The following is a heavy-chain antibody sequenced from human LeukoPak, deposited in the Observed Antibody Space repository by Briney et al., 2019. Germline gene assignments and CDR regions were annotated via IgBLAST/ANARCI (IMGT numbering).Heavy chain of an antibody. J-gene: IGHJ5*02. D-gene: IGHD1-26*01. CDR2: AYYTGDN. CDR1: GGSMSSAY. CDR3: ARLVAPGSLEDWFDP. V-gene: IGHV4-59*01. Sequence: SETLSLTRTVSGGSMSSAYWSWLRQSPGKGLEWIGYAYYTGDNNYNPSLKSRVTILVDTSKRQFSLKMRSVTAADTAIYYCARLVAPGSLEDWFDPWGQGTLVTVSS.